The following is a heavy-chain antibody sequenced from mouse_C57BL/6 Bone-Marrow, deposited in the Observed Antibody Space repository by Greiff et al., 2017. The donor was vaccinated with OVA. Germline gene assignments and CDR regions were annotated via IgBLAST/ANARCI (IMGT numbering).Heavy chain of an antibody. V-gene: IGHV11-1*01. CDR3: NYEFAY. D-gene: IGHD2-5*01. Sequence: EVKLMETGEGLVPPGGSRGLSCEGSGFTFSGFWMSWVRQTPGKTLEWIGDINSDGSAINYAPSIKDRFTIFRDNDKSTLYLQMSNVRSEDTASVYSNYEFAYWGQGTLVTVSA. CDR2: INSDGSAI. J-gene: IGHJ3*01. CDR1: GFTFSGFW.